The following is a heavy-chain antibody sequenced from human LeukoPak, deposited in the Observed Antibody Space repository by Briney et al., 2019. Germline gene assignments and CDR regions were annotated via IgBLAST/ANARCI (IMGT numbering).Heavy chain of an antibody. D-gene: IGHD6-13*01. Sequence: GGSLRLSCAASGFTFSSYAMSWVRQAPGKGLEWVSAISGSGGSTYYADSVKGRFTISRDNSKNTLYLQMNSLRAEDTAVYYCAKWADSGYSSSWYSERCYFDYWGQGTLVTVSS. CDR1: GFTFSSYA. CDR3: AKWADSGYSSSWYSERCYFDY. V-gene: IGHV3-23*01. CDR2: ISGSGGST. J-gene: IGHJ4*02.